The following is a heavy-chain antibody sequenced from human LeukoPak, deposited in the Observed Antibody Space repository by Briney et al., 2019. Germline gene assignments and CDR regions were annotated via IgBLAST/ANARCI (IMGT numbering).Heavy chain of an antibody. V-gene: IGHV3-21*01. CDR1: GFTFSTYS. D-gene: IGHD3-9*01. Sequence: PGGSLRLSCAGSGFTFSTYSMNWVRQAPGKGLEWVSSISSSSSYIYYADSVKGRFTISRDNAKNSLYLQMNSLRAEDTAVYYCARGTTILVVGAWGQGTLVTVSS. J-gene: IGHJ5*02. CDR3: ARGTTILVVGA. CDR2: ISSSSSYI.